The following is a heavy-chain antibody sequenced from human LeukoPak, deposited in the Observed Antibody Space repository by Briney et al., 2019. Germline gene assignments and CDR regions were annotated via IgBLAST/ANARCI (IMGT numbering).Heavy chain of an antibody. Sequence: ETLSLTCTVSGGSISIYYWSWIRQPPGKGLEWVSGINWNGGRTGYADSVKGRFTISRDNAKNSLYLQMNSLRAEDTALYYCARDRFLRRPEPADYWGQGTLVTVSS. CDR1: GGSISIYY. V-gene: IGHV3-20*04. J-gene: IGHJ4*02. CDR3: ARDRFLRRPEPADY. CDR2: INWNGGRT. D-gene: IGHD1-14*01.